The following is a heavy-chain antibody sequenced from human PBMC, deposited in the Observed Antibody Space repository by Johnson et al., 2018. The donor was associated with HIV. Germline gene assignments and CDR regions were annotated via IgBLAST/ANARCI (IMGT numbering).Heavy chain of an antibody. CDR3: AKGRYSSSWYLAGAFDI. V-gene: IGHV3-43D*03. CDR1: GFTFDDYA. Sequence: VQLVESGGVVVQPGGSLRLSCAASGFTFDDYAMHWVRQAPGKGLEWVSLITWDGGSTFYADSVKGQFTISRDNSKNTLYLQMNSLRAEDTAIYYCAKGRYSSSWYLAGAFDIWGQGTMVTVSS. D-gene: IGHD6-13*01. CDR2: ITWDGGST. J-gene: IGHJ3*02.